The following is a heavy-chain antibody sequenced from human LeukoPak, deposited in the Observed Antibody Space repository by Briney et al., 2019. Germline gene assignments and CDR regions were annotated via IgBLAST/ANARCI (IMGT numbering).Heavy chain of an antibody. CDR2: VNGDGRTT. V-gene: IGHV3-74*01. D-gene: IGHD3-10*01. CDR1: GFTFSSYA. J-gene: IGHJ3*02. CDR3: ARDLHYAFDI. Sequence: GGSLRLSCAASGFTFSSYAMNWVRQAPGKGLVWVSRVNGDGRTTIYADSVKGRFTISRDNAKNSLYLQMNSLRDEDTAVYYCARDLHYAFDIWGQGTMVTASS.